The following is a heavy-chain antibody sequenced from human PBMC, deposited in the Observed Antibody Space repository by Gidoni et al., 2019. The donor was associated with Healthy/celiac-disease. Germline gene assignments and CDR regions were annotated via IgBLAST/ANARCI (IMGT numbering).Heavy chain of an antibody. D-gene: IGHD3-22*01. Sequence: GKGLEWVSYISSSGSTIYYADSVKGRFTISRDNAKNSLYLQMNSLRAEDTAVYYCRTMIVVVTGAFDIWGQGTMVTVSS. CDR2: ISSSGSTI. V-gene: IGHV3-48*03. J-gene: IGHJ3*02. CDR3: RTMIVVVTGAFDI.